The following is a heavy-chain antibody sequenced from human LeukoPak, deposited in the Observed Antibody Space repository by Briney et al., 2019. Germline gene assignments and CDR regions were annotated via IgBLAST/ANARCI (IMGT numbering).Heavy chain of an antibody. V-gene: IGHV4-31*03. CDR2: IYYSGST. CDR3: ARAPPLGTTVTTWWFDP. J-gene: IGHJ5*02. CDR1: GGSISSGGYY. Sequence: SETLSLTCTVSGGSISSGGYYWSWIRQHPGKGLEWIGYIYYSGSTYYNPSLKSRVTISVDTSKNQFSLKLSSVTAADTAVYYCARAPPLGTTVTTWWFDPWGLGTLVTVSS. D-gene: IGHD4-11*01.